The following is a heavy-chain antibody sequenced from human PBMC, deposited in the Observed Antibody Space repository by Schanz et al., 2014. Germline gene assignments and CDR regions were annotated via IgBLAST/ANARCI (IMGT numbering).Heavy chain of an antibody. V-gene: IGHV4-61*02. CDR2: VYTSGST. CDR3: ARDTTWRLDL. Sequence: QVQLQESGPGLVKPSQTLSLTCSVSGGSISSGSYYWNWIRQPAGKGLEWIGRVYTSGSTNYNPSLKSRVPISLDPSKTQFSLTLTSRTAADTAVYYCARDTTWRLDLWGRGTLVTVSS. CDR1: GGSISSGSYY. D-gene: IGHD1-1*01. J-gene: IGHJ2*01.